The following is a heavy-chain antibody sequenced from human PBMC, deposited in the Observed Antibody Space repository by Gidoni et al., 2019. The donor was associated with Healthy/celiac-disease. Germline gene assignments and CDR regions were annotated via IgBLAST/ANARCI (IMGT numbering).Heavy chain of an antibody. V-gene: IGHV3-23*01. CDR2: ISGSGGST. D-gene: IGHD3-22*01. J-gene: IGHJ4*02. CDR3: AKDPYYDSSGAPSYFDY. CDR1: GFTFSSHA. Sequence: EVQLLESGGGLVQPGGSLRLSCAASGFTFSSHAMSWVRQAPGKGLEWVSAISGSGGSTYYADSVKGRFTISRDNSKNTLYLQMNSLRAEDTAVYYCAKDPYYDSSGAPSYFDYWGQGTLVTVSS.